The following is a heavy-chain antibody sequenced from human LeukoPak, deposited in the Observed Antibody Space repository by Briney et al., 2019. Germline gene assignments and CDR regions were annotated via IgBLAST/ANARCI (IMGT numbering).Heavy chain of an antibody. CDR3: ARNPGFWSGYYTY. CDR2: IYYSGST. D-gene: IGHD3-3*01. CDR1: GGSISSGDYY. J-gene: IGHJ4*02. V-gene: IGHV4-30-4*08. Sequence: SETLSLTCTVSGGSISSGDYYWSWIRQPRGKGLEWIGYIYYSGSTYYNPSLKSRVAISVDTSKNQFSLKLSSVTAADTAVYYCARNPGFWSGYYTYWGQGTLFTVSS.